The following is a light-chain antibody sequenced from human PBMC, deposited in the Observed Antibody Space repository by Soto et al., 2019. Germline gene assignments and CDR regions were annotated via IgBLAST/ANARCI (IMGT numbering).Light chain of an antibody. Sequence: QCVLTRPAYVSGAAGEWITISCPGTSSDVGGYNYVSWYQQHPGKAPKLMIYDVSNRPSGVSNRFSGSKSGNTASLTISGLQAEDEADYYCSSYTSSSPYVFGTGTKVTV. CDR3: SSYTSSSPYV. J-gene: IGLJ1*01. CDR1: SSDVGGYNY. V-gene: IGLV2-14*01. CDR2: DVS.